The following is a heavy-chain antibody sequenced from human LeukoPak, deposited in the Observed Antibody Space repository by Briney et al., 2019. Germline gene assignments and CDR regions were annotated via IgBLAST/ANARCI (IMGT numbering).Heavy chain of an antibody. Sequence: GGSLRPSCAASGFTVSSNYMSWVRQAPGKGLEWVSVIYSGGSTYYADSVKGRFTISRDNSKNTLYLQMNSLRAEDTAVYYCATYYDILTGPDAFDIWGQGTMVTVSS. J-gene: IGHJ3*02. V-gene: IGHV3-66*01. D-gene: IGHD3-9*01. CDR3: ATYYDILTGPDAFDI. CDR2: IYSGGST. CDR1: GFTVSSNY.